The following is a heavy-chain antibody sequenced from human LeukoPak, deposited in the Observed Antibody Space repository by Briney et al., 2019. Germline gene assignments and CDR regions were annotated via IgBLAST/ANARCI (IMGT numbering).Heavy chain of an antibody. CDR3: ARVAAAGYSFDY. CDR1: GGTFSSYA. J-gene: IGHJ4*02. V-gene: IGHV1-69*13. CDR2: IIPIFGTA. Sequence: SVKVSCEASGGTFSSYAISWVRQAPGQGLEWMGGIIPIFGTANYAQKFQGRVTITADESTSTAYMELSSLRSEDTAVYYCARVAAAGYSFDYWGQGTLVTVSS. D-gene: IGHD6-13*01.